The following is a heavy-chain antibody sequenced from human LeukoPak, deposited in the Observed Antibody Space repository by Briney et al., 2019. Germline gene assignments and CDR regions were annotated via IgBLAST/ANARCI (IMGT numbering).Heavy chain of an antibody. CDR3: ARAPLVVVPAAIRDAFDI. CDR2: INHSGST. J-gene: IGHJ3*02. D-gene: IGHD2-2*02. V-gene: IGHV4-34*01. Sequence: SETLSLTCAVYGGSFSGYYWSWIRQPPGKGLEWIGEINHSGSTNYDPSLKSRVTISVDTSKNQFSLKLSSVTAADTAVYYCARAPLVVVPAAIRDAFDIWGQGTMVTVSS. CDR1: GGSFSGYY.